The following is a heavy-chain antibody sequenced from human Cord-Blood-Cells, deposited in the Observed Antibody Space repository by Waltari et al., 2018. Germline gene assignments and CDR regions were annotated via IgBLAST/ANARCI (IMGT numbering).Heavy chain of an antibody. D-gene: IGHD3-9*01. CDR2: SYHSGIT. Sequence: QVQLQESGPGLVKPSETLSLTCAVSGYSISSGYYWGWVRTPPGKGLEWIGSSYHSGITYYNPSLKSRVTISVDTSKNQFSLKLSSVTAADTAVYYCARAVGYYDILTGYYYFDYWGQGTLVTVSS. CDR1: GYSISSGYY. CDR3: ARAVGYYDILTGYYYFDY. J-gene: IGHJ4*02. V-gene: IGHV4-38-2*01.